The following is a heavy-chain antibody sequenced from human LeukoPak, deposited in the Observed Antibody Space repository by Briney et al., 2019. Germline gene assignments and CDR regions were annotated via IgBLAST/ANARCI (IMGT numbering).Heavy chain of an antibody. CDR3: ARRGLGYYYDSSGLLPAFDI. J-gene: IGHJ3*02. CDR1: GGSISSSNW. Sequence: SETLSLTCAVSGGSISSSNWWSGGRQPPGKGREGSGEIYHSGSTNYKQSLKRRVTISVDKSKKQFCMKMSSVPAADTAVYYCARRGLGYYYDSSGLLPAFDIWGQGTMVTVSS. CDR2: IYHSGST. V-gene: IGHV4-4*02. D-gene: IGHD3-22*01.